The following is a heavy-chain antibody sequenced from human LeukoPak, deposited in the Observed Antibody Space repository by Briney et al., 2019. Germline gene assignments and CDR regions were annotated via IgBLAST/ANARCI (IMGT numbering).Heavy chain of an antibody. V-gene: IGHV3-33*06. D-gene: IGHD6-6*01. CDR1: GFSFSTYG. J-gene: IGHJ4*02. CDR2: MWYDGSND. CDR3: AKDRETYEYTFDY. Sequence: GKSLRLSCAASGFSFSTYGIHWVRQAPGKGREWVAVMWYDGSNDYYADSVKGRFTISRDTSKNTLYLQMNNLRAEDTAVYYCAKDRETYEYTFDYWGQGTLVTVSS.